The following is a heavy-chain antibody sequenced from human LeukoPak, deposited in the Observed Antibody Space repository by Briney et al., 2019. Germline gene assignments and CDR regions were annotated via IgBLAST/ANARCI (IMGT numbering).Heavy chain of an antibody. CDR3: ARTGGSSWYEVWFDP. V-gene: IGHV3-23*01. J-gene: IGHJ5*02. CDR2: ISGSGGST. Sequence: GGSLRLSCAASGFTFSSYAMSWVRQAPGKGLEWVSAISGSGGSTYYAGSVKGRFTISRDNSKNTLYLQMNSLRAEDTAVYYCARTGGSSWYEVWFDPWGQGTLVTVSS. D-gene: IGHD6-13*01. CDR1: GFTFSSYA.